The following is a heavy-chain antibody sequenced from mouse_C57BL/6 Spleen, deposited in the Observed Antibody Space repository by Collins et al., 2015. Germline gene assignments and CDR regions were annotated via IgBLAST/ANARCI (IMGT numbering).Heavy chain of an antibody. J-gene: IGHJ1*03. CDR1: GFTFSDYY. CDR2: ISNGGGST. Sequence: EVKLVESGGGLVQPGGSLKLSCAASGFTFSDYYMYWVRQTPEKRLEWVAYISNGGGSTYYPDTVKGRFTISRDNAKNTLYLQMSRLKSEDTAMYYCARQRGIYYDYDDHWYFDVWGTGTTVTVSS. V-gene: IGHV5-12*01. D-gene: IGHD2-4*01. CDR3: ARQRGIYYDYDDHWYFDV.